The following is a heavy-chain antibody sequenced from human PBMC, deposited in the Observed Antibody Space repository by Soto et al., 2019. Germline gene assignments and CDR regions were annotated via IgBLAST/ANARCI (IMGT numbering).Heavy chain of an antibody. Sequence: QVQLVQSGAEVKKPGASVRVSCKASGYTFTGYLMHWVRQAPGQGLEWMGWINTNNGGTNSAQKFQGRVTMTMDTSINTAYMELSSLRSDDTAIYYCARAVGIAVTGLDLWGPGTVVTVS. J-gene: IGHJ5*02. V-gene: IGHV1-2*02. D-gene: IGHD6-19*01. CDR1: GYTFTGYL. CDR2: INTNNGGT. CDR3: ARAVGIAVTGLDL.